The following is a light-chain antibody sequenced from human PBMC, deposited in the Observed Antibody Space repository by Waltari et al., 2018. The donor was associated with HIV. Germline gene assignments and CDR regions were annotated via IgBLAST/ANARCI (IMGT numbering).Light chain of an antibody. CDR1: SSNIGSNY. V-gene: IGLV1-44*01. CDR2: SND. J-gene: IGLJ3*02. Sequence: QSVLTQPPSASETPGQRVTISCSGSSSNIGSNYVYWYQQLPGTAPKLLIYSNDQRPSGIPDRFSGSKSGTSASLAISGLQSEDEADYYCAAWDDSLNVWVFGGGTKLTVL. CDR3: AAWDDSLNVWV.